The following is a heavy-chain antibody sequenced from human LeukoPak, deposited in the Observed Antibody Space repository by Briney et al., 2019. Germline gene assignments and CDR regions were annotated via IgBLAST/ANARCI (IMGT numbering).Heavy chain of an antibody. Sequence: SETLSLTCTVSGGSISSYYWSWIRQPAGKGLEWIGHMYSSGSTHYNPSLKSRVTMSVDTPKNQFSLKLSSVTAADTAVYYCARGGAPSWYSDYWGQGTLVTVSS. CDR1: GGSISSYY. CDR3: ARGGAPSWYSDY. V-gene: IGHV4-4*07. J-gene: IGHJ4*02. CDR2: MYSSGST. D-gene: IGHD6-13*01.